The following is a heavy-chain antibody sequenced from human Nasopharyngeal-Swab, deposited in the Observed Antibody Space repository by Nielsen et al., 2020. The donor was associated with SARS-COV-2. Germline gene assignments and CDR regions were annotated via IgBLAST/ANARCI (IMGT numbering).Heavy chain of an antibody. Sequence: SETLSLTCTVSDGSISSYYWSWIRQSAGKGLEWIGRIYASGSSNYNPSLKSRVTMSVDTSKNQFSLKLSSVTAADTAVYYCARDVPGIAARPINWFDPWGQGTLVTVSS. CDR3: ARDVPGIAARPINWFDP. V-gene: IGHV4-4*07. CDR1: DGSISSYY. CDR2: IYASGSS. J-gene: IGHJ5*02. D-gene: IGHD6-6*01.